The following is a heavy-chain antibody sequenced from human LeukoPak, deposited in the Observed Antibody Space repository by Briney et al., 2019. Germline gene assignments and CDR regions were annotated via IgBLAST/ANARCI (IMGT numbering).Heavy chain of an antibody. Sequence: SETLSLTCAVSAGSISSGTYYWSWIRQHPGKGLEWIGYIYYSGSTYYNPSLKSRVTISVDTSENQFSLKLSSVTAADTAVYYCARDCSSTSCYFLFGWFDPWGQGTLVTVSS. CDR3: ARDCSSTSCYFLFGWFDP. CDR1: AGSISSGTYY. D-gene: IGHD2-2*01. CDR2: IYYSGST. V-gene: IGHV4-31*11. J-gene: IGHJ5*02.